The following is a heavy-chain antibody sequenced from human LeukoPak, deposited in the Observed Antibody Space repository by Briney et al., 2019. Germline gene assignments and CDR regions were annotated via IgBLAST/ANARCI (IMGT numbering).Heavy chain of an antibody. CDR1: GYTFTGYS. J-gene: IGHJ4*01. Sequence: ASVKVSCKASGYTFTGYSMHWVRQAPGHGLEGRGWINPNSGGTNYAQKFQGRVTMTRDTSISTAYMELSRLRSDDSAVYYCARGHCGGDCYPFDYWGQGTLVTVSS. D-gene: IGHD2-21*02. V-gene: IGHV1-2*02. CDR2: INPNSGGT. CDR3: ARGHCGGDCYPFDY.